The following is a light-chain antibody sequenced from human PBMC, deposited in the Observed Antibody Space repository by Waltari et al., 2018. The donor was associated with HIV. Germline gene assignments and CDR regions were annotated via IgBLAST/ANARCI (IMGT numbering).Light chain of an antibody. CDR2: RDT. Sequence: SYELTQPPSVSVSPGQTARVTCSGDALPKRYAYLYQQRPGQAPVLLIFRDTERPSGIPERFSSSSSGTTVTLTIRAVQAEDEADYYCQSTDSSGVYWVFGGGTTLTVL. V-gene: IGLV3-25*03. CDR3: QSTDSSGVYWV. J-gene: IGLJ3*02. CDR1: ALPKRY.